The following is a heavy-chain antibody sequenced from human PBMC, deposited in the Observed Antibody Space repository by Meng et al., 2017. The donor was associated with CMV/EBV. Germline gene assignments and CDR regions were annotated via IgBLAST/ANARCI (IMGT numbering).Heavy chain of an antibody. CDR3: ARGAGSDY. V-gene: IGHV4-34*01. CDR2: INHSGST. Sequence: SETLSLTCAVYGRSFSGYYCSWIRQPPGKGLEWIGKINHSGSTNYNPPLKSRVTISVDTSKNQFSLKLSSVTAADTAVYYCARGAGSDYWGQGTLVTVSS. D-gene: IGHD6-19*01. J-gene: IGHJ4*02. CDR1: GRSFSGYY.